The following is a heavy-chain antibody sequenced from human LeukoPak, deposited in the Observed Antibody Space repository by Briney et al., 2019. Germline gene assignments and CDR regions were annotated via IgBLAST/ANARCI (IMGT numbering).Heavy chain of an antibody. D-gene: IGHD6-6*01. Sequence: ASVKASCKASGGTFSSYAISWVRQAPGQGLEWMGRIIPILGIANYAQKFQGRVTITADKSTSTAYMELSSLRSEDTAVYYCARGGSIAGYDYWGQGTLVTVSS. CDR1: GGTFSSYA. V-gene: IGHV1-69*04. J-gene: IGHJ4*02. CDR2: IIPILGIA. CDR3: ARGGSIAGYDY.